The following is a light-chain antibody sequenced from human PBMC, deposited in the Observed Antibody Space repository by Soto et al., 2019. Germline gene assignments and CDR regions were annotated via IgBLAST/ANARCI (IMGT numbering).Light chain of an antibody. CDR1: QDINKF. J-gene: IGKJ2*01. Sequence: IQLTQSPSSLSASVGDRVTITCRASQDINKFLAWFQLKPGKAPNLLIFSASTLQSAVPSRFSGGGSGTDFTLTISSLQPEDFATYYCQQLKTYPYTFGQGTKLAIK. CDR2: SAS. V-gene: IGKV1-9*01. CDR3: QQLKTYPYT.